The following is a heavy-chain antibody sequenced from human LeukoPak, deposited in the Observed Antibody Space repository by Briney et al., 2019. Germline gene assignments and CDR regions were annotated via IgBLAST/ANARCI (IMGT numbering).Heavy chain of an antibody. Sequence: GGSLRLSCAASGFTVSSSYMSWVRQAPGKGLEWVSVIYSGGSTYYADSVKGRFTISRDNSKNTLYLQMNSLRAEDTAVYYCARVIRAAADYWGQGTLVTVSS. CDR2: IYSGGST. CDR3: ARVIRAAADY. V-gene: IGHV3-66*01. CDR1: GFTVSSSY. D-gene: IGHD3-16*01. J-gene: IGHJ4*02.